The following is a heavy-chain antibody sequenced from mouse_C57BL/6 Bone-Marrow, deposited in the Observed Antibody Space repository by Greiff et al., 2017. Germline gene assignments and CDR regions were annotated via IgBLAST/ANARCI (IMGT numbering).Heavy chain of an antibody. J-gene: IGHJ4*01. CDR2: IDPSDSYT. D-gene: IGHD2-1*01. CDR1: GYTFTSYW. V-gene: IGHV1-69*01. CDR3: ASLLLWKDAYAMDY. Sequence: QVQLQQPGAELVMPGASVKLSCKASGYTFTSYWMHWVKQRPGQGLEWIGEIDPSDSYTNYNQKFKGKSTLTVDKASSTAYMQLSSLTSEDSAVYYCASLLLWKDAYAMDYWGQGTSVTVSS.